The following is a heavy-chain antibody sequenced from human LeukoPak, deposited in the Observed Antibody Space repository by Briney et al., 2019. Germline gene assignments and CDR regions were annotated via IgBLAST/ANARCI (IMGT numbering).Heavy chain of an antibody. J-gene: IGHJ6*02. CDR1: GFSFSTYW. D-gene: IGHD3-10*01. CDR2: INPDGSST. Sequence: GGSLRLSCAASGFSFSTYWMHWVRQAPGKGLVWVSQINPDGSSTDYADSVKGRFTSSRGNAKNSLYLQMNSLRAEDTAVYYCAREVWFGESYGMDVWGQGTTVTVSS. CDR3: AREVWFGESYGMDV. V-gene: IGHV3-74*01.